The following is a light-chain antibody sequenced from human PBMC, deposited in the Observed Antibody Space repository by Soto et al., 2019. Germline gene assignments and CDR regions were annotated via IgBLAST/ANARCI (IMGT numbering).Light chain of an antibody. V-gene: IGKV1-8*01. J-gene: IGKJ1*01. Sequence: AIRMTQSPSSLSASTGDRVTITCRASQDVSGYVAWYQQKPGRAPNLLVYAASTLQAGVSSRFSGSASGTEFTLTITCLQSEDYATYFCQQYHTQATFGQGTKVDIK. CDR3: QQYHTQAT. CDR1: QDVSGY. CDR2: AAS.